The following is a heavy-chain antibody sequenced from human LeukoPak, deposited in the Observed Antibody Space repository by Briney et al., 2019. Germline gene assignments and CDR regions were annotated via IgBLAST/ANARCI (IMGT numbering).Heavy chain of an antibody. CDR3: AQHLDGQLWIFDY. V-gene: IGHV1-2*02. Sequence: ASVKVSCKASGHKFIAYYMHWVRQAPGHGLEWMGWINPNSGGTNYAQKFQGGVTMTRDTSISTAYMELRSLRSDDTAVYYCAQHLDGQLWIFDYWGQGTEVTVSS. D-gene: IGHD5-18*01. CDR1: GHKFIAYY. J-gene: IGHJ4*02. CDR2: INPNSGGT.